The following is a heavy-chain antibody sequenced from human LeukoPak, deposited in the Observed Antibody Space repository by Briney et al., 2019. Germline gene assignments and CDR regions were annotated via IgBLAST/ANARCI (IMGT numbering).Heavy chain of an antibody. CDR2: ISSSGTAI. CDR1: GFTFSSYE. Sequence: GGSLRLSCAASGFTFSSYEMNWVRQAPGKGLEWVSYISSSGTAIYYADSVKGRFTISRDNAKNSLYLQMNSLRAEDTAVYYCARRYCSSTSCLIDYWGQGTLVTVSS. CDR3: ARRYCSSTSCLIDY. J-gene: IGHJ4*02. V-gene: IGHV3-48*03. D-gene: IGHD2-2*01.